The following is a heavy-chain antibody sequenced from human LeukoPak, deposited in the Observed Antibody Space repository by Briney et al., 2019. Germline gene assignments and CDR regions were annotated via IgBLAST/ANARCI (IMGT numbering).Heavy chain of an antibody. Sequence: PGGSLRLSCAASGFTFSSYAMSWVRQAPGKGLEWVSAISGSGGSIYYADSVKGRFTISRDNSKNTLYLQMNSLRAEDTAVYYCAKDRQKYYYDSTHGGRVHWGQGTLVTVSS. D-gene: IGHD3-22*01. CDR1: GFTFSSYA. J-gene: IGHJ4*02. CDR2: ISGSGGSI. V-gene: IGHV3-23*01. CDR3: AKDRQKYYYDSTHGGRVH.